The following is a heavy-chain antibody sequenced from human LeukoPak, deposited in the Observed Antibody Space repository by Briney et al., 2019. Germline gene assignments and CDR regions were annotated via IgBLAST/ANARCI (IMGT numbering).Heavy chain of an antibody. Sequence: SETLSLTFTVHGGPIICYYWIRVRQSAGKGLEWIGRIYPSGSTEYNTSLKSRVTMSVDMSKKQFSLKLTSVTAADTAVYYCARLKFYYSTGYPPGYYMDVWGKGTTVTVSS. D-gene: IGHD3-22*01. V-gene: IGHV4-4*07. CDR3: ARLKFYYSTGYPPGYYMDV. CDR2: IYPSGST. J-gene: IGHJ6*03. CDR1: GGPIICYY.